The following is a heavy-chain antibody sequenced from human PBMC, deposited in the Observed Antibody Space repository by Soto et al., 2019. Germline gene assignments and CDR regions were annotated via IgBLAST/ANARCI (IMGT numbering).Heavy chain of an antibody. V-gene: IGHV3-30-3*01. CDR1: GFTFSSYA. CDR2: ISYDGSNK. Sequence: GGSLRLSCAASGFTFSSYAMHWVRQAPGKGLEWVAVISYDGSNKYYADSVKGRFTISRDNSKNTLYLQMNSLRAEDTAVYYCARGQPKSIIAVAGTGFDYWGQGTLVTVSS. D-gene: IGHD6-19*01. J-gene: IGHJ4*02. CDR3: ARGQPKSIIAVAGTGFDY.